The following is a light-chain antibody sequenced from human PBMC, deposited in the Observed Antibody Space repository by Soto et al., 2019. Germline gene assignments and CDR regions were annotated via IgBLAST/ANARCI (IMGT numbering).Light chain of an antibody. CDR1: SSDVGAFNY. CDR2: DVG. CDR3: SSYATSSVM. Sequence: QSVLTQPASVSGSPGQSITISCTGASSDVGAFNYVSWYQQHPGKAPKLIIYDVGNRPSGVSDRFSGSRSDNTASLTISGLRDEDEADYYCSSYATSSVMFGGGTKVTVL. V-gene: IGLV2-14*01. J-gene: IGLJ3*02.